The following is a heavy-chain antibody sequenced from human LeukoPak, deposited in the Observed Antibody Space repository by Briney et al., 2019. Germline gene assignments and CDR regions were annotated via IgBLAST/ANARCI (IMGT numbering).Heavy chain of an antibody. CDR1: GGSISSYY. V-gene: IGHV4-59*01. D-gene: IGHD2-2*01. J-gene: IGHJ4*02. CDR3: ARVQRYCSSTSCTSFDY. Sequence: SETLSLTCTVSGGSISSYYWSWIRQPPGKGLEWIGYIYYSGSTNYNPSLKSRVTISVDTSKNQSSLKLSSVTAADTAVYYCARVQRYCSSTSCTSFDYWGQGTLVTVSS. CDR2: IYYSGST.